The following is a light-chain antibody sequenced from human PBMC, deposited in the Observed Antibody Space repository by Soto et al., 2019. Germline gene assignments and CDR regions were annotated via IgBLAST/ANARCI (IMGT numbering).Light chain of an antibody. CDR3: SSYAGSDNPYV. V-gene: IGLV2-8*01. Sequence: QSALTQPPSASGSPGQSVTISCTGTSSDVGDYNYVSWYQQHPGKAPKLLIYGVTKRPSGVPDRFSGSKSGNTASLTVSGLQAEDEADYYCSSYAGSDNPYVFGTGTKVTVL. CDR2: GVT. J-gene: IGLJ1*01. CDR1: SSDVGDYNY.